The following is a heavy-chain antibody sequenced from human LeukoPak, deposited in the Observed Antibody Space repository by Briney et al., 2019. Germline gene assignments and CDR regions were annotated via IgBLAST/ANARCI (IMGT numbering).Heavy chain of an antibody. V-gene: IGHV3-43*02. CDR2: ICGDGTT. Sequence: GGSLRLSCAASGFAFDDYAIHWVRQAPGRGLEWVSLICGDGTTHYADSVTGRFTISRDNSKNSLYLQMNSLGSADTAFYYCAKGTRSGTYYNCFDSWGQGTLVTVSS. D-gene: IGHD3-10*01. CDR3: AKGTRSGTYYNCFDS. J-gene: IGHJ5*01. CDR1: GFAFDDYA.